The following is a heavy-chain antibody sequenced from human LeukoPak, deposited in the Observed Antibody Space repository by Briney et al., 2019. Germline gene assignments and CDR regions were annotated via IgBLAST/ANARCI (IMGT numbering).Heavy chain of an antibody. CDR1: GFTFSSYA. V-gene: IGHV3-23*01. D-gene: IGHD6-6*01. J-gene: IGHJ4*02. CDR2: ISGSGGST. Sequence: GGSLRLSCAASGFTFSSYAMSWVRQAPGKGLEWVSAISGSGGSTYYADSVKGRFTISRDNSRNTLFLQMNSLRAEDTAVYYCAKVLSSFFDYWGQGALVTVSS. CDR3: AKVLSSFFDY.